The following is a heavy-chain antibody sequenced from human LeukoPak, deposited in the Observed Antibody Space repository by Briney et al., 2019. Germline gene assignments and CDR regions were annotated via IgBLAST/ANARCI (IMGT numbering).Heavy chain of an antibody. D-gene: IGHD6-6*01. V-gene: IGHV4-59*06. CDR1: GGSISSYY. Sequence: SETLSLTCTVSGGSISSYYWSWIRQHPGKGLEWIGYIYYSGSTYYNPSLKSRVTISVDTFKNQFSLKLSSVTAADTAVYYCARETAARQYFDYWGQGTLVTVSS. CDR3: ARETAARQYFDY. CDR2: IYYSGST. J-gene: IGHJ4*02.